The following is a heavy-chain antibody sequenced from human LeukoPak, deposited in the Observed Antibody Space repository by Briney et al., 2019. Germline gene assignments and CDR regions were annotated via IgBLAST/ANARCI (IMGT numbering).Heavy chain of an antibody. CDR2: MRSDGSTK. D-gene: IGHD3-22*01. Sequence: GGSLRLSCAASGFTFDDYGMHWVRQAPGKGLEWVAYMRSDGSTKYYADSVKGRFTISRDNSKNTLYLQMNSLRPEDTAVYYCAKGYDSSGYYLDHWGQGTLVTVSS. J-gene: IGHJ4*02. V-gene: IGHV3-30*02. CDR3: AKGYDSSGYYLDH. CDR1: GFTFDDYG.